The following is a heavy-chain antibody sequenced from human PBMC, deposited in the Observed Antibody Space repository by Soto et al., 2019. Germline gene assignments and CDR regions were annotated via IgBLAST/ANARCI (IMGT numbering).Heavy chain of an antibody. D-gene: IGHD3-22*01. CDR1: GYTFTSYY. Sequence: ASVKVSCKASGYTFTSYYMHWVRQAPGQGLEWVGIINPSGGSTSYAQKFQGRVTMTRDTSTSTVYMELSSLRSEDTAVYYCARDLLYYYDSSGPVFWGQGTLVTVSS. CDR2: INPSGGST. CDR3: ARDLLYYYDSSGPVF. V-gene: IGHV1-46*01. J-gene: IGHJ4*02.